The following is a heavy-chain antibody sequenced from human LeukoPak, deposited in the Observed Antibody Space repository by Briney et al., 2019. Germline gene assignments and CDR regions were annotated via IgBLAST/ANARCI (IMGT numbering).Heavy chain of an antibody. CDR1: GFTFEDYG. CDR3: ARVIVGATTGYYYYYMDV. Sequence: GGSLRLSCAASGFTFEDYGMSWVRQAPGKGLEWVSSINWNGGTRGYADSVKGRFTISRDNAKNSLYLQVNSLRAEDTALYYCARVIVGATTGYYYYYMDVWGKGTTVTVSS. V-gene: IGHV3-20*04. J-gene: IGHJ6*03. D-gene: IGHD1-26*01. CDR2: INWNGGTR.